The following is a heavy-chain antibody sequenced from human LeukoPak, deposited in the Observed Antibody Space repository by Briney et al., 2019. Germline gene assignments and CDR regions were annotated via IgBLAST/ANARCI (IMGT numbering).Heavy chain of an antibody. V-gene: IGHV4-30-4*08. Sequence: PSETLSLTCTVSGGSISSGDYYWSWIRQPPGKGLEWIGYIYYSGSTYYNPSLKSRVTISVDTSKNQFSLKLSYVTGADTAVYYCATRPFLGYCSSTSCYYSRNSVDYWGQGTLVTVSS. CDR3: ATRPFLGYCSSTSCYYSRNSVDY. D-gene: IGHD2-2*01. CDR1: GGSISSGDYY. CDR2: IYYSGST. J-gene: IGHJ4*02.